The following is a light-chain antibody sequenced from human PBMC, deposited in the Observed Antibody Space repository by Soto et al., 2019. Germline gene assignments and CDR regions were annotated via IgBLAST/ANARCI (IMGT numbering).Light chain of an antibody. CDR1: TSNIGTNT. J-gene: IGLJ2*01. CDR3: AAWDDSLNGVV. Sequence: QSVLTQPPSASGTPGQRVTISCSGSTSNIGTNTVNWYQQLPGTAPRLLIDTNTQRPSGVPDRFSGSKSGTSASLAISGLQSEDEADYYCAAWDDSLNGVVFGGGTKVTVL. V-gene: IGLV1-44*01. CDR2: TNT.